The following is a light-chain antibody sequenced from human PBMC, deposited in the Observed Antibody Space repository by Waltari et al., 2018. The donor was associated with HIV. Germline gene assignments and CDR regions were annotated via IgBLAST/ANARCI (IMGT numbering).Light chain of an antibody. J-gene: IGLJ2*01. V-gene: IGLV1-44*01. CDR2: SNN. Sequence: QSVLAQPPSVSGTPGQRVTISCSGTTSNIGTNVVNWYQQVTGTAPKLLISSNNQRPSGFPDRFSGFKSGTSASLAINGLQSEDEADYYCAPWDDTPTGHVLFGGGTKVTVL. CDR1: TSNIGTNV. CDR3: APWDDTPTGHVL.